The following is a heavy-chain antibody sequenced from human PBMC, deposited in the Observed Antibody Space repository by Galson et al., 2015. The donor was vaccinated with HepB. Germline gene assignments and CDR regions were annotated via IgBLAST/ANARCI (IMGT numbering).Heavy chain of an antibody. Sequence: SLRLSCAASGFTFVDYYMTWIRQPPGKGLEWVSYIASSSGYTNYADSVKGRFTASRDNAKNSLYPHMNSLRVEDTAVYYCARERADYYDMSGYQDAFDIWGQGTTVTVS. CDR2: IASSSGYT. D-gene: IGHD3-22*01. V-gene: IGHV3-11*05. CDR3: ARERADYYDMSGYQDAFDI. J-gene: IGHJ3*02. CDR1: GFTFVDYY.